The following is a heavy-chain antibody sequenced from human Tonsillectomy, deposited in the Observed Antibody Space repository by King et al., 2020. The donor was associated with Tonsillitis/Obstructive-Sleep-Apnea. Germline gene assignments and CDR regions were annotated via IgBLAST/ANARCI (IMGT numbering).Heavy chain of an antibody. V-gene: IGHV3-21*01. J-gene: IGHJ4*02. CDR2: VSSSSSYI. CDR1: ELPFSSYS. CDR3: VSHIRSGTPFGY. Sequence: QLVQSGGGLVKPGGSLRLSCVVSELPFSSYSMNWVRQAPGKGLEWVSSVSSSSSYIYYADSVQGRFTISRDNAKNSLYLQIDSLRAEDTAVYYCVSHIRSGTPFGYWGQGTLVTVSS. D-gene: IGHD2-15*01.